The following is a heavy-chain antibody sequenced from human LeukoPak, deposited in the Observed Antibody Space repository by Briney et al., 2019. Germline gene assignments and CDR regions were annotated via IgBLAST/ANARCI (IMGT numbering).Heavy chain of an antibody. CDR3: ARDPYYSNHLDF. CDR2: ISPASSTL. V-gene: IGHV3-48*01. J-gene: IGHJ4*02. D-gene: IGHD4-11*01. Sequence: GGSLRLSCVTSGYTFSDDSMNWVRQTPGSGLAWIAYISPASSTLKYADSVKGRFTISRDNAMKSLYLQMKSLRAEDTAVYYCARDPYYSNHLDFLGQGTLVTVSS. CDR1: GYTFSDDS.